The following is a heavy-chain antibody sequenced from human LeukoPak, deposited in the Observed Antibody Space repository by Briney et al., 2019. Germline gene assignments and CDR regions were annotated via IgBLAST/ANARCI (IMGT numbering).Heavy chain of an antibody. CDR1: GFTFSSYA. CDR3: AKDQRIVGALPRTDRGSLGDY. J-gene: IGHJ4*02. CDR2: ISGSGDST. V-gene: IGHV3-23*01. D-gene: IGHD1-26*01. Sequence: GGSLRLSCAASGFTFSSYAMSWVRQAPGKGLEWVSAISGSGDSTYYADSVKGRFTISRDNSKNTLYLQMNSLRAEDTAVYYCAKDQRIVGALPRTDRGSLGDYWGQGTLVTVSS.